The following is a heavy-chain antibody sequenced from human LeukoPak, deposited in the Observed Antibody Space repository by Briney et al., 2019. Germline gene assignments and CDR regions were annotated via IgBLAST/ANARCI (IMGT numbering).Heavy chain of an antibody. CDR1: GFTFSSYA. CDR3: AKDVDSSGYYDY. J-gene: IGHJ4*02. CDR2: ISGSGGST. Sequence: PGGSLRLSCAASGFTFSSYAMSWVRQAPGKGLEWVSAISGSGGSTYYADSVKGRFTISRDSSKNTLYLQMNSLRAEDTAVYYCAKDVDSSGYYDYWGQGTLVTVSS. V-gene: IGHV3-23*01. D-gene: IGHD3-22*01.